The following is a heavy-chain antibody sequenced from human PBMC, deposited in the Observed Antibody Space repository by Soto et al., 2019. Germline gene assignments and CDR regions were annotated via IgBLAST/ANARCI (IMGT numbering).Heavy chain of an antibody. CDR1: GYTFTNYI. J-gene: IGHJ5*01. D-gene: IGHD2-21*01. CDR3: ARGPYCVCDGYPRWFDS. Sequence: QVHLVQSGAEVKRPGASVKVSCKASGYTFTNYIIHWVRQPPAQRLEWMGWSNAGTGDTKYSVNFQSGAAITRDTSVSAGYVDLSSLRSEDTGVFFCARGPYCVCDGYPRWFDSWGHGTLFT. CDR2: SNAGTGDT. V-gene: IGHV1-3*01.